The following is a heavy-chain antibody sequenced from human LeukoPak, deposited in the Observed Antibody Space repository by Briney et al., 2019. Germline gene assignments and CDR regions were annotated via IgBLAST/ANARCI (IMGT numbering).Heavy chain of an antibody. D-gene: IGHD4-17*01. V-gene: IGHV4-59*01. CDR2: IYYRGST. CDR1: GGSINNYY. Sequence: SETLSLTCTVSGGSINNYYWSWIRQPPGKGLEWNGYIYYRGSTNYNPSLKSRATFSVATSKNQFSLKLNSVTAADTAVYYCARGGDYGDLRYFDYWGQGTLVTVSS. CDR3: ARGGDYGDLRYFDY. J-gene: IGHJ4*02.